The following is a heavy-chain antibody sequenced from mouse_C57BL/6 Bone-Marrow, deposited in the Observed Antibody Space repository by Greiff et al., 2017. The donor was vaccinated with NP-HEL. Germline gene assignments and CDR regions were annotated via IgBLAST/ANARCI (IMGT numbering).Heavy chain of an antibody. D-gene: IGHD2-4*01. CDR1: GFNIKDYY. Sequence: VHVKQSGAELVRPGASVKLSCTASGFNIKDYYMHWVKQRPEQGLEWIGRIDPEDGDTEYAPKFQGKATMTADTSSNTAYLQLSSLTSEDTAVYYCTTDDYEGTWFAYWGQGTLVTVSA. CDR3: TTDDYEGTWFAY. V-gene: IGHV14-1*01. J-gene: IGHJ3*01. CDR2: IDPEDGDT.